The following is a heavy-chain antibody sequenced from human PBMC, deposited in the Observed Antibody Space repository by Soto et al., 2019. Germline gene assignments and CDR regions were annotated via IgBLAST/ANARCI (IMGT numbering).Heavy chain of an antibody. CDR2: INHSGST. V-gene: IGHV4-34*01. Sequence: SGTLSLTCAVYGGSLSGYYWCWIRQPPGKGLEWIGEINHSGSTNYNPSLKSRVTISVDTSKNQFSLKLSSVTAADTAAYYCARSGRANAFDYWGQGTLVTVSS. J-gene: IGHJ4*02. CDR1: GGSLSGYY. D-gene: IGHD1-26*01. CDR3: ARSGRANAFDY.